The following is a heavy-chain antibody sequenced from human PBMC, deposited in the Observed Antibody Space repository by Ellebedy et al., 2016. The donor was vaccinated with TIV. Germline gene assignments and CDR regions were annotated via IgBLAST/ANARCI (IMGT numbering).Heavy chain of an antibody. CDR1: GYTFSEVF. J-gene: IGHJ6*02. V-gene: IGHV1-24*01. Sequence: AASVTVSCKVSGYTFSEVFKHWVRPAPGKGLEWMGGFDHEDGKTKYAQKFQGRVTMTEDTSTDTAYMELSSLRSEDTAVNYCKGHLLPPLRAENYYAFDVWGQGTTVTVSS. CDR3: KGHLLPPLRAENYYAFDV. CDR2: FDHEDGKT. D-gene: IGHD3-3*01.